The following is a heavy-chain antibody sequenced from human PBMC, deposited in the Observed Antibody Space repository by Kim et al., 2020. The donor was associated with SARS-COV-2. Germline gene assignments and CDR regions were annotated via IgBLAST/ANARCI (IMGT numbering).Heavy chain of an antibody. CDR3: ASFGYDSTGVRGYFDY. V-gene: IGHV3-30-3*01. CDR2: ISYDGSNK. J-gene: IGHJ4*02. CDR1: GFTFSSYA. D-gene: IGHD3-22*01. Sequence: GGSLRLSCAASGFTFSSYAMHWVRQAPGKGLEWVAVISYDGSNKYYADSVKGRFTISRDNSKNTLYLQMNSLRAEDTAVYYCASFGYDSTGVRGYFDYWGQGTLVTVSS.